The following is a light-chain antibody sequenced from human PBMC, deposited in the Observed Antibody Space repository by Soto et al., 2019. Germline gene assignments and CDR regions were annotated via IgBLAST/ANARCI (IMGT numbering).Light chain of an antibody. CDR2: LGS. CDR3: MQALQSPRT. J-gene: IGKJ1*01. CDR1: QSLLHSNGYNY. Sequence: DIVMTQSPLSLPVIPGEPASISCRSSQSLLHSNGYNYLDWYLQKPGQSPQLLIYLGSNRSSGVPDRLSGSGSGTDLTLKISRVEAEDVGVYYCMQALQSPRTFGQGTKVESK. V-gene: IGKV2-28*01.